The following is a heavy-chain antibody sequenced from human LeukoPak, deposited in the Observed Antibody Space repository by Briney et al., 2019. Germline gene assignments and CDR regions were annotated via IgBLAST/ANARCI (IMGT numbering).Heavy chain of an antibody. D-gene: IGHD3-22*01. J-gene: IGHJ4*02. CDR3: ARDWSGDSSGGYPFDY. Sequence: WASVKVSCKASGYTFTSYGISWVRQAPGQGLEWMGWISAYNGNTNYAQKLQGRVTMTTDTSTSTAYMELRSLRSDDTAVYYCARDWSGDSSGGYPFDYWGQGTLVTVSS. CDR1: GYTFTSYG. CDR2: ISAYNGNT. V-gene: IGHV1-18*01.